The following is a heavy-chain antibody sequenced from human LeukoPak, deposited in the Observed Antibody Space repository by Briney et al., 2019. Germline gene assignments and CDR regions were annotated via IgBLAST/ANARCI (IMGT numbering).Heavy chain of an antibody. CDR3: ARRGFVVNWFDP. D-gene: IGHD2-2*01. Sequence: ASVKVSCKASGHTFTSYDINWVRQATGHGLEWMGWMNPNSGNTGYAQKFQGRVTMTRNTSISTAYMELSSLRSEDTAVYYCARRGFVVNWFDPWGQGTLVTVSS. CDR1: GHTFTSYD. CDR2: MNPNSGNT. J-gene: IGHJ5*02. V-gene: IGHV1-8*01.